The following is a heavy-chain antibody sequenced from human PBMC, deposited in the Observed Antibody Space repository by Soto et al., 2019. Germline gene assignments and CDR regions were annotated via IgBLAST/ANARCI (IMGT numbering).Heavy chain of an antibody. CDR2: TIPVFNTA. CDR1: GGTLSDHG. D-gene: IGHD3-10*01. Sequence: QVQLEQSGAEVKKPGSSVKISCKASGGTLSDHGVSWLRQAPGQGLEWVGGTIPVFNTAKYAPKFQGRVTFAAHKSTNIAYMELGSLRSDDTAFYYCARGVYGSGNYYTGPSAFDIWGQGTLVIVSS. V-gene: IGHV1-69*06. CDR3: ARGVYGSGNYYTGPSAFDI. J-gene: IGHJ3*02.